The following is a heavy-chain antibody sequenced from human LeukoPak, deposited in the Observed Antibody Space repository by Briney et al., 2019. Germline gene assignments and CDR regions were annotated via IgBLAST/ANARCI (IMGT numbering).Heavy chain of an antibody. CDR1: GFTFSTYS. CDR3: ARDQCSSTSCYGPDAFDI. CDR2: ISSSSSYI. Sequence: PGGSLRLSCAASGFTFSTYSMNWVGQAAGKGLEWVSSISSSSSYIYYADSVKGRFTISRDNAKNSLYLQMNSLRAEDTAVYYCARDQCSSTSCYGPDAFDIWGQGTMVTVSS. J-gene: IGHJ3*02. V-gene: IGHV3-21*01. D-gene: IGHD2-2*01.